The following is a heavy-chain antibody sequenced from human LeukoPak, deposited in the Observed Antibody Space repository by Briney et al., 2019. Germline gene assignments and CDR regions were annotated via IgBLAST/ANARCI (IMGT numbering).Heavy chain of an antibody. CDR1: GGSISSGGYY. Sequence: PSETLSLTCTVSGGSISSGGYYWSWIRQPAGKGLEYLGRIYSTGSTNYNPSLRSRVTISVDTSKNHFSLKLSSVTAADTAVYYCARDQTYSGSGIYTYFDHWGQGILVTVSS. CDR2: IYSTGST. V-gene: IGHV4-61*02. D-gene: IGHD3-10*01. J-gene: IGHJ4*02. CDR3: ARDQTYSGSGIYTYFDH.